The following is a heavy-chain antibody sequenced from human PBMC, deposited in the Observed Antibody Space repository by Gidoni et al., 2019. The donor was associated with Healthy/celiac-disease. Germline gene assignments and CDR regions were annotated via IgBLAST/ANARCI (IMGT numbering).Heavy chain of an antibody. J-gene: IGHJ5*02. D-gene: IGHD2-15*01. CDR3: ARLVVAATYNWFDP. V-gene: IGHV4-39*01. CDR2: IYYSGST. CDR1: GGSISSSSYY. Sequence: QLQLQESGPGLVKPSETLSLTCTVSGGSISSSSYYWGWIRQPPGKGLEWIGSIYYSGSTYYNPSLKSRVTISVDTSKNQFSLKLSSVTAADTAVYYCARLVVAATYNWFDPWGQGTLVTVSS.